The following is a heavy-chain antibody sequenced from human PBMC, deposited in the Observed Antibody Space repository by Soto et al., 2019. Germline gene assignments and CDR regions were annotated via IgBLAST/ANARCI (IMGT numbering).Heavy chain of an antibody. V-gene: IGHV3-23*01. J-gene: IGHJ3*02. CDR3: ARPHEYSSSWYAFDI. CDR2: ISGSGGST. Sequence: EVQLLESGGGLVQPGGSLRLSCAASGFTFSSYAMSWVRQAPGKGLEWVSAISGSGGSTYYADSVKGRFTISRDNSKNTLYLQMNSLRAEDTAVYYCARPHEYSSSWYAFDIWVQGPMVTVSS. D-gene: IGHD6-13*01. CDR1: GFTFSSYA.